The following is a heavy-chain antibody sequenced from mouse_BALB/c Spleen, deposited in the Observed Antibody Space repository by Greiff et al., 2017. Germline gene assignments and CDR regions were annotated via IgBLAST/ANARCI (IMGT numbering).Heavy chain of an antibody. J-gene: IGHJ3*01. D-gene: IGHD1-1*01. CDR2: ISSGSSTI. Sequence: EVKLVESGGGLVQPGGSRKLSCAASGFTFSSFGMHWVRQAPEKGLEWVAYISSGSSTIYYADTVKGRFTISRDNPKNTLFLQMTSLRSEDTAMYYCARPYYYGSSAWFAYWGQGTLVTVAA. V-gene: IGHV5-17*02. CDR3: ARPYYYGSSAWFAY. CDR1: GFTFSSFG.